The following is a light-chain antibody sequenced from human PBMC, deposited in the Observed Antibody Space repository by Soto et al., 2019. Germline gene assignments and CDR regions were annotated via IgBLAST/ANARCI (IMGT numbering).Light chain of an antibody. Sequence: EIVLTQSPGTLSLSPGERATLSCRASQSVSSTYLAWYQQKPGQAPRLLIYGASTRGTGIPDRFSASGSGTDFTLTISDVQPEDFALYYCHQRQSWPRTFGQGTKVDIK. CDR2: GAS. V-gene: IGKV3-20*01. CDR1: QSVSSTY. CDR3: HQRQSWPRT. J-gene: IGKJ1*01.